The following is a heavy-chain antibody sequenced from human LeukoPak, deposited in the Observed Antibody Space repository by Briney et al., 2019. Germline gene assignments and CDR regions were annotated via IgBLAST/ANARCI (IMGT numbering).Heavy chain of an antibody. CDR1: GFTFSSYA. V-gene: IGHV3-23*01. Sequence: GGSLRLSCAASGFTFSSYAMNWVRQAPGKGLEWVSTISGSGNSTYYADSVKGRFTISRDNSKNTLYLQMNSLRAEDTAVYYCAQVPKVYYYYYMDVWGKGTTVTVSS. D-gene: IGHD2-2*01. CDR2: ISGSGNST. CDR3: AQVPKVYYYYYMDV. J-gene: IGHJ6*03.